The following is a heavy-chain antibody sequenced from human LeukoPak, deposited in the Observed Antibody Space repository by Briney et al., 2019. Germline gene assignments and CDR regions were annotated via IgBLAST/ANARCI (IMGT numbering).Heavy chain of an antibody. CDR2: INADSSTI. CDR1: GFTFSTYN. CDR3: VRDNSRGQSLGVIY. V-gene: IGHV3-48*01. J-gene: IGHJ4*02. Sequence: GGPLRLSCAASGFTFSTYNMNWVRQAPGKGLEWISYINADSSTIQYADSVRGRFTTSRDNAKNSLYLQMNSLRAEDTAVYYCVRDNSRGQSLGVIYWGQGSLVTVSS. D-gene: IGHD3-22*01.